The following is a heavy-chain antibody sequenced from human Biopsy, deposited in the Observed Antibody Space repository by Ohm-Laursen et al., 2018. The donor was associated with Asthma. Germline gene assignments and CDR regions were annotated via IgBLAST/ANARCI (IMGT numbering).Heavy chain of an antibody. V-gene: IGHV4-31*03. CDR3: ARAQDYYESRGYYRSFDY. D-gene: IGHD3-22*01. Sequence: TLSLTCTVSYGSITSGGYYWTWIRQHPGKGLEWIGVIYYSGSTYYNPSLKSRVSISIDTSKNQFSLKLSSVTAADTAVYYCARAQDYYESRGYYRSFDYWGQGTLVTVSS. J-gene: IGHJ4*02. CDR1: YGSITSGGYY. CDR2: IYYSGST.